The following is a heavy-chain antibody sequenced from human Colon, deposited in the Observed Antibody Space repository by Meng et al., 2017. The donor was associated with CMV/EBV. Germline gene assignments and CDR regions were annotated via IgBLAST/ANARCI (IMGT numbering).Heavy chain of an antibody. V-gene: IGHV3-74*01. Sequence: GLVPPGGXXNLXCAPSXXXFRHYWMHRVRQXPGEGLVWVSXISNDETTINYADSVKGRFTISRDTAMLYLEMNSLRAEDTAVYYCVRGTDRWPGVDYWGQGTLXTVSS. CDR1: XXXFRHYW. CDR3: VRGTDRWPGVDY. CDR2: ISNDETTI. J-gene: IGHJ4*02.